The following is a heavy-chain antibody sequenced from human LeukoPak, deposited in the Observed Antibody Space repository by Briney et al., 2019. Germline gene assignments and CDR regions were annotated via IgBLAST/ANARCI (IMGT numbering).Heavy chain of an antibody. J-gene: IGHJ4*02. V-gene: IGHV3-48*01. Sequence: WGSLRLSCAASGFTFSSYSMNWVRQAPGKGLEWVSYISSSGSTIYYADSVKGRFTISRDNSKNTLYLQMNSLRAEDTAVYYCARDYYDSSGNHTREFDYWGQGTLVTVSS. CDR2: ISSSGSTI. CDR1: GFTFSSYS. CDR3: ARDYYDSSGNHTREFDY. D-gene: IGHD3-22*01.